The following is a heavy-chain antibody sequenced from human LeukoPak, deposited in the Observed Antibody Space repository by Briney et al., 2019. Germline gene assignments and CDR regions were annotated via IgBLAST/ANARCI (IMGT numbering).Heavy chain of an antibody. Sequence: GGSLRLSCAASGFTFSNAWMSWVRQAPGKGLEWVGRIKSKTDGGTTDYAAPVKGRFTTSRDDSKSTLYLQMNSLKTEDTAVYYCTTRDQDGYNPYYFDYWGQGTLVTVSS. V-gene: IGHV3-15*01. CDR3: TTRDQDGYNPYYFDY. CDR1: GFTFSNAW. D-gene: IGHD5-24*01. J-gene: IGHJ4*02. CDR2: IKSKTDGGTT.